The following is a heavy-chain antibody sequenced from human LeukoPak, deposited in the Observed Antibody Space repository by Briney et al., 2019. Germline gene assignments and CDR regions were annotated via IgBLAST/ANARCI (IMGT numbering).Heavy chain of an antibody. V-gene: IGHV3-30*18. D-gene: IGHD2-2*01. CDR2: ISYDGSNK. J-gene: IGHJ4*02. CDR1: GFTFSNYG. Sequence: GGSLRLSCAASGFTFSNYGMHWVRQAPGKGLEWVAVISYDGSNKYYADSVKGRFAISRDNSKHTLYLQMNSLRAEDTTVYYCAKAYGYCTTTSCSHEEFDYWGQGTLVTVSS. CDR3: AKAYGYCTTTSCSHEEFDY.